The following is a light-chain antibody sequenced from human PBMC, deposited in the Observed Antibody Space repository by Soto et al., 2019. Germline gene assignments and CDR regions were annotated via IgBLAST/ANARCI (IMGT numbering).Light chain of an antibody. Sequence: QSVLTQPASVSGSPGQSITISCTGTSSDVGGYNYVSWYQQHPGKAPKLMIYEVSNRPSGVSNRFSGSKSGNTASLTISGLQAEDEADYYCSSYTSSSTLSVFGIGTTLTVL. V-gene: IGLV2-14*01. CDR3: SSYTSSSTLSV. CDR2: EVS. J-gene: IGLJ1*01. CDR1: SSDVGGYNY.